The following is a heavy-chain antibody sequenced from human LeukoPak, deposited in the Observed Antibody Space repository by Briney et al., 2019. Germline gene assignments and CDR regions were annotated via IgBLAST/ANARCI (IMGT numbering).Heavy chain of an antibody. J-gene: IGHJ6*02. D-gene: IGHD6-13*01. CDR3: AKTLGGSSWYRAWVGYYYGMDV. V-gene: IGHV3-30*18. CDR2: ISYDGSNK. Sequence: GGSLRLSCAASGFTFSSYGMHWVRQAPGKGLEWVAVISYDGSNKYYADSVKGRFTISRDNSKNTLYLQMNSLRAEDTAVYYCAKTLGGSSWYRAWVGYYYGMDVWGQGTTVTVSS. CDR1: GFTFSSYG.